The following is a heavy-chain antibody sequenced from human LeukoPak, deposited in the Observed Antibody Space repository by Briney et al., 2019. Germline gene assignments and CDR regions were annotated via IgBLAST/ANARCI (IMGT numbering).Heavy chain of an antibody. CDR1: GGSFSGYY. CDR2: INHSGST. CDR3: ARDHLNILDS. J-gene: IGHJ4*02. D-gene: IGHD2/OR15-2a*01. Sequence: SETLSLTCAVYGGSFSGYYRSWIRQPPGKGLEWIGEINHSGSTNYNPSLKSRVTISVDTSKNQFSLKLSSVTAADTAVYYCARDHLNILDSRGQGTLVTVSS. V-gene: IGHV4-34*01.